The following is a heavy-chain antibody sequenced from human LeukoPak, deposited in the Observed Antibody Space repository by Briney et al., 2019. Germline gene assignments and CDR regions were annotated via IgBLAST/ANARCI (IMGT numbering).Heavy chain of an antibody. CDR1: GFTFTTYA. Sequence: GGSLRLSCAASGFTFTTYALHWVRQAPGKGLEWVAVISFDGSKDYFADSVKGRFTISRDNSKNTLYLQMNSLRAEDTAVYYCARGPPYIVVVKFDPWGQGTLVTVSS. D-gene: IGHD2-2*01. CDR2: ISFDGSKD. J-gene: IGHJ5*02. CDR3: ARGPPYIVVVKFDP. V-gene: IGHV3-30-3*01.